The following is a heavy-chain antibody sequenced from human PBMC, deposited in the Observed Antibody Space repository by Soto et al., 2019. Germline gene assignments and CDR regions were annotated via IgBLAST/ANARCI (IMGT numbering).Heavy chain of an antibody. CDR3: AKDRHPDGIWTFDS. CDR1: GFTFSSFA. J-gene: IGHJ4*02. CDR2: ILGGGST. D-gene: IGHD2-8*01. V-gene: IGHV3-23*01. Sequence: EVKLLESGGDLVQPGGSLRLSCATSGFTFSSFAMAWFRQAPGRGLEWVSEILGGGSTFYAASMKGRITISRDASKNTLYLQMNSLRVDDTALYYCAKDRHPDGIWTFDSWGQGTLVTVSS.